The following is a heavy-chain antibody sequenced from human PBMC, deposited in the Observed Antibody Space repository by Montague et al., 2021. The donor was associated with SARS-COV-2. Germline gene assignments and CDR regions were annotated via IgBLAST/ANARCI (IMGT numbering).Heavy chain of an antibody. CDR3: ARQGDQLLLEYWFDP. D-gene: IGHD2-2*01. J-gene: IGHJ5*02. CDR2: IYYSGST. CDR1: GGSISSSSYY. Sequence: SETLSLTCTVSGGSISSSSYYWGWIRQPPGKGLEWIGSIYYSGSTYYXXXLKSRVTISVDTSKNQFSLKLSSVTAADTAVYYCARQGDQLLLEYWFDPWGQGTLVTVPS. V-gene: IGHV4-39*01.